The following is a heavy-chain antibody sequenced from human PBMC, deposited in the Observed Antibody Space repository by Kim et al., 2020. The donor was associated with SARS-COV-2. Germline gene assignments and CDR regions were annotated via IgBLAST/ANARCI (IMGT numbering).Heavy chain of an antibody. CDR1: GFTFSDYY. J-gene: IGHJ6*02. V-gene: IGHV3-11*05. Sequence: GVSLRLSCAASGFTFSDYYMSWIRQAPGKGLEWVSYLSSSSSYTNYADSVKGRFTISRDNAKNSLYLQMNSLRAEDTAVYYCARVGYDYVWGSYRDYYYYYGMDVWGQGTTVTVSS. CDR2: LSSSSSYT. CDR3: ARVGYDYVWGSYRDYYYYYGMDV. D-gene: IGHD3-16*02.